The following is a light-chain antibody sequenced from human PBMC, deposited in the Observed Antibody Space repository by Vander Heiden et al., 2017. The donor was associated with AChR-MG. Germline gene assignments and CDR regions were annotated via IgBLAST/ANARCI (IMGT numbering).Light chain of an antibody. CDR2: KNN. CDR1: SSNIGRNY. V-gene: IGLV1-47*01. J-gene: IGLJ1*01. CDR3: AAWDDSLSGYV. Sequence: QSVLTQPPSASGTPGQGVTISCSGSSSNIGRNYGYWYQQLPGTAPKLLIYKNNQRPSGVPDQFSGSKSGTSASLAISGLRSEDEADYYCAAWDDSLSGYVFGTGTKVTVL.